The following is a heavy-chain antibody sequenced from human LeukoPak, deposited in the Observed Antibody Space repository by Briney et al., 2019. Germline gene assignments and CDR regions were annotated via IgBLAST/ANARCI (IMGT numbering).Heavy chain of an antibody. J-gene: IGHJ3*02. Sequence: SETLSLTCTGSGGSISSYYWSWIRQPPGKGLEWIGYIYYSWSTNYNPSLKSRVTISVDTSKNQFSLKLSSVTAADTAVYYCARNYYYDSSGYYSHAFDIWGQGTVVTVSS. CDR1: GGSISSYY. D-gene: IGHD3-22*01. V-gene: IGHV4-59*01. CDR3: ARNYYYDSSGYYSHAFDI. CDR2: IYYSWST.